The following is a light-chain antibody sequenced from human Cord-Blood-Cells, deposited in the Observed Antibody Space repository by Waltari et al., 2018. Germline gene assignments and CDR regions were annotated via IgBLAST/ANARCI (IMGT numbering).Light chain of an antibody. V-gene: IGKV1-13*02. Sequence: AIQLTQSPSSLSASVGDRVTITCRASQGISSALAWYQQKPGKAPKLLIYDASSLESGVPSRFSCSGSGTEFTLTISSLQPEDFATIYCQQFNSYPLTFGGGTKVEIK. CDR3: QQFNSYPLT. CDR2: DAS. J-gene: IGKJ4*01. CDR1: QGISSA.